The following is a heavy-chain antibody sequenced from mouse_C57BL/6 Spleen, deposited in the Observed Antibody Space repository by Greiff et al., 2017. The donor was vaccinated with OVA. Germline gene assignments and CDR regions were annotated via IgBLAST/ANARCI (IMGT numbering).Heavy chain of an antibody. CDR1: GYAFSSYW. CDR2: IYPGDGDT. V-gene: IGHV1-80*01. CDR3: ARQGDDGYEFAY. D-gene: IGHD2-3*01. J-gene: IGHJ3*01. Sequence: QVQLKESGAELVKPGASVKISCKASGYAFSSYWMNWVKQRPGKGLEWIGQIYPGDGDTNYNGKFKGKATLTADKSSSTAYMQLSSLTSEDSAVYFCARQGDDGYEFAYWGQGTLVTVSA.